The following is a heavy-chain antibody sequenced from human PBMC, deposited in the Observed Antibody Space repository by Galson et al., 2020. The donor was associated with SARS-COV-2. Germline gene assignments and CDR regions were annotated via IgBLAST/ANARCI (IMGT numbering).Heavy chain of an antibody. Sequence: ASVKVSCKASGYTFTSYGISWVRQAPGQGLEWMGWISAYNGNTNYAQKLQGRVTMTTDTSTSTAYMELRSLRSDDTAVYYCAGQGSRYYYYGMDVWGQGTTVTVSS. D-gene: IGHD3-10*01. CDR1: GYTFTSYG. V-gene: IGHV1-18*01. J-gene: IGHJ6*02. CDR2: ISAYNGNT. CDR3: AGQGSRYYYYGMDV.